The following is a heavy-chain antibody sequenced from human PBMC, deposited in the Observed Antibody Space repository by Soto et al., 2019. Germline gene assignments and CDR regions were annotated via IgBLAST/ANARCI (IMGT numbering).Heavy chain of an antibody. CDR3: ARGPSVLRFLEWSPGWFDP. D-gene: IGHD3-3*01. CDR1: GGSFSGYY. CDR2: INHSGST. J-gene: IGHJ5*02. V-gene: IGHV4-34*01. Sequence: SETLSLTCAVYGGSFSGYYWSWTRQPPGKGLEWIGEINHSGSTNYNPSLKSRVTISVDTSKNQFSLKLSSVTAADTAVYYCARGPSVLRFLEWSPGWFDPWGQGTLVT.